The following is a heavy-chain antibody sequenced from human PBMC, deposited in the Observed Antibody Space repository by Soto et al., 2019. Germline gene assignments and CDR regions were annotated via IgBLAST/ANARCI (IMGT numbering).Heavy chain of an antibody. D-gene: IGHD6-6*01. CDR2: IYTSGST. CDR1: GGSISSYY. CDR3: ARQRLVASWFDP. Sequence: SESLSLTCTVSGGSISSYYLSWIRQPAGKGLEWIGRIYTSGSTNYNPSLKSRVTMSVDTSKNQFSLKLSSVTAADTAVYYCARQRLVASWFDPWGQGTLVTVPS. J-gene: IGHJ5*02. V-gene: IGHV4-4*07.